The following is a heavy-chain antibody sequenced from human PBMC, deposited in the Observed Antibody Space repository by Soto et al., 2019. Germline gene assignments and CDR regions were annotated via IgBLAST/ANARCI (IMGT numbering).Heavy chain of an antibody. CDR3: ALPPPDDFWSGYYTEY. CDR1: GFTFSSYA. V-gene: IGHV3-23*01. CDR2: ISGSGGST. D-gene: IGHD3-3*01. Sequence: PGGSLRLSCAACGFTFSSYAMSWVRQAPGKGLEWVSAISGSGGSTYYADSVKGRFTISRDNSKNTLYLQMNSLRAEDTAVYYCALPPPDDFWSGYYTEYWGQGTLVTVSS. J-gene: IGHJ4*02.